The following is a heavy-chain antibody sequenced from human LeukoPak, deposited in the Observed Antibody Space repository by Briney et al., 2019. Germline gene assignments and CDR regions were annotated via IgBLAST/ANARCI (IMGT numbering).Heavy chain of an antibody. CDR1: GFTFSRYW. CDR2: IHGGGSST. Sequence: GESLRLSCVASGFTFSRYWMHWVRHAPGKGLVWVSRIHGGGSSTNFADSVKGRFTISRDNAKNTLFLQMNSLRAEDTAVYYCAREPIVVADPDAFDIWGQGTMVTVSS. CDR3: AREPIVVADPDAFDI. D-gene: IGHD3-22*01. V-gene: IGHV3-74*01. J-gene: IGHJ3*02.